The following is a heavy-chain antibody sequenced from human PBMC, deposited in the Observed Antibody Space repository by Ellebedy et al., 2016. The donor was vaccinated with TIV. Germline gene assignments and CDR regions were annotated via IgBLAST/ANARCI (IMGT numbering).Heavy chain of an antibody. D-gene: IGHD1-7*01. CDR1: GFTVSSNY. CDR2: IRSKAYGGTT. J-gene: IGHJ2*01. CDR3: ARERNYYFDL. V-gene: IGHV3-72*01. Sequence: GESLKISCAAFGFTVSSNYLTWVRQAPGKGLEWVGFIRSKAYGGTTEYAASVRGRFTISRDDSKNSLYLQMNSLKTEDPAVYYCARERNYYFDLWGRGTLVTVSS.